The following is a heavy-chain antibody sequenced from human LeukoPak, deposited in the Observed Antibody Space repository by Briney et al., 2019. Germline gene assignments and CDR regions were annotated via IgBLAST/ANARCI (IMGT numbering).Heavy chain of an antibody. CDR2: INGNGRTT. CDR3: TKGPSIEAAGYNWFNP. Sequence: GGSPRLSCAASGFTFSDFAMIWVRQASGQGLEWVSSINGNGRTTYYADSVNGRFTISRDNSKNTLYLQMTSLRVEDTATYYCTKGPSIEAAGYNWFNPWGQGTLVTVSS. CDR1: GFTFSDFA. J-gene: IGHJ5*02. D-gene: IGHD6-13*01. V-gene: IGHV3-23*01.